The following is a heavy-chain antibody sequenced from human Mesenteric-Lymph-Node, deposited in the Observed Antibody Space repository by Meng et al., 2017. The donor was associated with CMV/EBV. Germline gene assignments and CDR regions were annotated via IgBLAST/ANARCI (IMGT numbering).Heavy chain of an antibody. J-gene: IGHJ5*02. CDR1: SISSPNYN. Sequence: SISSPNYNWDWIRRPPGKGLEWIGSIYYSGSADHNPSLTGRVTISVDTSKSQVSLKLNSVTAADTAVYYCARRATTGAGAGTFWFDPWGQGTLVTVSS. CDR2: IYYSGSA. V-gene: IGHV4-39*01. CDR3: ARRATTGAGAGTFWFDP. D-gene: IGHD6-13*01.